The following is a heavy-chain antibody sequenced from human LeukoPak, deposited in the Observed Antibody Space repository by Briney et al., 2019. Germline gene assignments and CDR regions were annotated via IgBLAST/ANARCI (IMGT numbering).Heavy chain of an antibody. CDR1: GFTFSSYW. D-gene: IGHD1-26*01. V-gene: IGHV3-7*01. CDR2: IKQDGSEK. J-gene: IGHJ4*02. Sequence: GGSLRLSCAASGFTFSSYWISWVRQAPGKGLEWVANIKQDGSEKYYVDSMKGRFTISRDNAKNSLYLQMNSLRAEDTAVYYCAREGLWATGFDYWGQGTLVTVSS. CDR3: AREGLWATGFDY.